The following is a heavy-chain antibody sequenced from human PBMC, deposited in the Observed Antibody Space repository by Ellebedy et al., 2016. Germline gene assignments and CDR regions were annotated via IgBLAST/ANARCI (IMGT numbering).Heavy chain of an antibody. Sequence: GGSLRLXCAASGFTFNVAGMTWVRQAPGKGLEWVSSISSSSSYIYYADSVKGRFTISRDNAKNSLYLQMNSLRAEDTAVYYCARVNTIFGVVIQVYYGMDVWGQGTTVTVSS. V-gene: IGHV3-21*01. CDR3: ARVNTIFGVVIQVYYGMDV. CDR1: GFTFNVAG. J-gene: IGHJ6*02. D-gene: IGHD3-3*01. CDR2: ISSSSSYI.